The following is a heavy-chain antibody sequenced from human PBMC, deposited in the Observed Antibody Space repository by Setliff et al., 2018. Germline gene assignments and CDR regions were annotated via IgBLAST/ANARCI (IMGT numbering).Heavy chain of an antibody. D-gene: IGHD4-17*01. J-gene: IGHJ6*02. CDR1: GYSFTSYW. Sequence: PGESLKISCKGSGYSFTSYWIAWVRQMPGKGLEWMGIIYPGDSDTRYSPSFQGQVTISADRSTRTAYLQWSSRKASDTAFYYCARSDYGDYFAWDSYGMDVWGQGTTVTVSS. CDR3: ARSDYGDYFAWDSYGMDV. CDR2: IYPGDSDT. V-gene: IGHV5-51*01.